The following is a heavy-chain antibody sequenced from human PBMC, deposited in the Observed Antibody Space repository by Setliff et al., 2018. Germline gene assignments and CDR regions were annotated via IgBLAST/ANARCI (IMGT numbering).Heavy chain of an antibody. Sequence: GESLKISCKGSGNSFTNYWIGWVRQMPGKGLEWMGIIYPGDSDTRYSPSFEGQVTISADKSISTAYLQWSSLKASDTAMYYCARLGWSDAFDIWGQGTMVTVSS. CDR1: GNSFTNYW. J-gene: IGHJ3*02. D-gene: IGHD6-19*01. CDR3: ARLGWSDAFDI. V-gene: IGHV5-51*01. CDR2: IYPGDSDT.